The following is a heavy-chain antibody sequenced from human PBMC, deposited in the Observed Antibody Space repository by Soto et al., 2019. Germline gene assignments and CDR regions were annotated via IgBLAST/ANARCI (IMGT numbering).Heavy chain of an antibody. CDR2: INHSGST. J-gene: IGHJ6*02. CDR1: GGSFSGYY. V-gene: IGHV4-34*01. Sequence: SETLSLTCAVYGGSFSGYYWSWIRQPPGKGLEWIGEINHSGSTNYNPSLKSRVTISVDTSKNQFSLKLSSVTAADTAVYYCARASRGSSWRKYYYYGMDVWGQGTTVTVSS. CDR3: ARASRGSSWRKYYYYGMDV. D-gene: IGHD6-13*01.